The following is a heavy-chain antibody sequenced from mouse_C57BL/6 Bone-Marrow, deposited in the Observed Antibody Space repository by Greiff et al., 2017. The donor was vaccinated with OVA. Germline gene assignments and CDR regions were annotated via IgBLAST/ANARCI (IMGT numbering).Heavy chain of an antibody. D-gene: IGHD2-4*01. CDR1: GYTFTDYN. CDR3: AIYYDYDWFAY. Sequence: EVQLQQSGPELVKPGASVKIPCKASGYTFTDYNMDWVKQSHGKSLEWIGDINPNNGGNIYNQKFKGKATLTVDKSASTTYMELRSLTSEDTAVYYCAIYYDYDWFAYWGQGTLVTVSA. V-gene: IGHV1-18*01. J-gene: IGHJ3*01. CDR2: INPNNGGN.